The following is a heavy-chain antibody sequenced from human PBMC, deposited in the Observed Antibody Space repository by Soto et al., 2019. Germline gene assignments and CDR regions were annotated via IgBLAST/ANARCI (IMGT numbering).Heavy chain of an antibody. V-gene: IGHV4-61*01. Sequence: SETLSLTCTVPGGSVNIGTYYWSWIRQPPGKGLEWIGFIHYSGSTNYNPSLKSRVTMSVDTSKNQFSLKLSSVTAADTAVYYCASHYYDRRGYFRFDYWGQATLVTVSS. J-gene: IGHJ4*02. CDR1: GGSVNIGTYY. CDR2: IHYSGST. CDR3: ASHYYDRRGYFRFDY. D-gene: IGHD3-22*01.